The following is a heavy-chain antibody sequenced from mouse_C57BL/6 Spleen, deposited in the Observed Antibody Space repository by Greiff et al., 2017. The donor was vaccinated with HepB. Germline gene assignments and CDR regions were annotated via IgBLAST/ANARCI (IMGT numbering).Heavy chain of an antibody. CDR1: GYTFTSYW. CDR3: AAFPDFDY. V-gene: IGHV1-69*01. CDR2: IDPSDSYT. Sequence: QVQLKQPGAELVMPGASVKLSCKASGYTFTSYWMHWVKQRPGQGLEWIGEIDPSDSYTNYNQKFKGKSTLTVDKSSSTAYMQLSSLTSEDSAVYYCAAFPDFDYWGQGTTLTVSS. J-gene: IGHJ2*01.